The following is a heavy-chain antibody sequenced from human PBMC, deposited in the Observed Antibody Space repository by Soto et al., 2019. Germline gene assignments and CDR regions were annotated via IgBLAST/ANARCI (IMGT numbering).Heavy chain of an antibody. CDR3: TTIEYSSSSGDY. CDR1: GFTFSNAW. V-gene: IGHV3-15*01. CDR2: IKSKTDGGTT. Sequence: GESLKISCAASGFTFSNAWMSWVRQAPGKGLEWVGRIKSKTDGGTTDYAAPVKGRFTISRDDSKNMLYLQMNNLKTEDTAVYYCTTIEYSSSSGDYWGQGTLVTVSS. J-gene: IGHJ4*02. D-gene: IGHD6-6*01.